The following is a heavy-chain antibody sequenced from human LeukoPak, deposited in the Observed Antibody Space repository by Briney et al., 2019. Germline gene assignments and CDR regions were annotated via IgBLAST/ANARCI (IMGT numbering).Heavy chain of an antibody. J-gene: IGHJ4*02. V-gene: IGHV3-7*03. CDR1: GFGLSSYW. CDR2: IKQDGSEK. D-gene: IGHD2-21*02. CDR3: AKGVRGDYVSFDY. Sequence: GGSLRLPCVASGFGLSSYWMSWARQAPGKGLEWVANIKQDGSEKDYVDSVKGRFTISRDNAKNSLYLQMNSLRAEDTAVYYCAKGVRGDYVSFDYWGQGTLVTVSS.